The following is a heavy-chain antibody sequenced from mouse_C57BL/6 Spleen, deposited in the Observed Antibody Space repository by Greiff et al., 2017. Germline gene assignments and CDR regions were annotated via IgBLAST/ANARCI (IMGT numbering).Heavy chain of an antibody. Sequence: EVKLMESGGGLVKPGGSLKLSCAASGFTFSDYGMHWVRQAPEKGLEWVAYISSGGSTIYYADTVKGRFTISRDNAKNTLFLQMTSLRSEDTAMYYCARELPFAYWGQGTLVTVSA. CDR2: ISSGGSTI. CDR3: ARELPFAY. V-gene: IGHV5-17*01. CDR1: GFTFSDYG. J-gene: IGHJ3*01.